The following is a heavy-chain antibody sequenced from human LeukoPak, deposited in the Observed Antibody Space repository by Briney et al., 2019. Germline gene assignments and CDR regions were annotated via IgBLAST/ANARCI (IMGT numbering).Heavy chain of an antibody. CDR2: IYYSGTT. J-gene: IGHJ4*02. Sequence: PSETLCLTCTVSGGSISTSGYYWGWIRQPPGMGLEGIGIIYYSGTTYYNKSLKSRVTISVDTSKNQYSLTVNSMTAADTAVYYCARSLRYCTGATCYSFASWGQGTLVTVSS. CDR3: ARSLRYCTGATCYSFAS. V-gene: IGHV4-39*01. D-gene: IGHD2-8*02. CDR1: GGSISTSGYY.